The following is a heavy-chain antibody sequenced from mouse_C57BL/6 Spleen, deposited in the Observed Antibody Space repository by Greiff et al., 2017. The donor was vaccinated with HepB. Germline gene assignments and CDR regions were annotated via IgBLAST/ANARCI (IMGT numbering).Heavy chain of an antibody. CDR3: ARYDVSSLYYYAMDY. J-gene: IGHJ4*01. Sequence: VQLQQSGAELVKPGASVKISCKASGYAFSSYWMNWVKQRPGKGLEWIGQIYPGDGDTNYNGKFKGKATLTADKSSSTAYMQLSSLTSEDSAVYFCARYDVSSLYYYAMDYWGQGTSVTVSS. V-gene: IGHV1-80*01. CDR1: GYAFSSYW. CDR2: IYPGDGDT. D-gene: IGHD1-1*01.